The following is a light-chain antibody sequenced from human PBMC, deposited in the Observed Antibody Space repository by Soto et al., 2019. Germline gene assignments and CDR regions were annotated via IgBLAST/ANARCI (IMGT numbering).Light chain of an antibody. J-gene: IGLJ2*01. CDR3: AAWDDSLSGPV. V-gene: IGLV1-44*01. CDR2: RND. CDR1: SSNIGSNT. Sequence: QSVLTQPPSASGTPGQRVTISCSGSSSNIGSNTVNWYQQVPGTAPKLLIYRNDQRPSGVPDRFSGSKSGTSASLAISGLQSEDEADYSCAAWDDSLSGPVFGGGTKVTVL.